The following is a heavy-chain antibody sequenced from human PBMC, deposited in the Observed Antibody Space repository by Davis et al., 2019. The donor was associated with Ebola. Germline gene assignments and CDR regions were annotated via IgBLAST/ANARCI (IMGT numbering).Heavy chain of an antibody. CDR3: AKDTANIWFDV. Sequence: GESLKISCAASGFTFSSYSINWVRQAPGKGLEWVSSISSSSYYIYYADSLKGRFTISRDNAKNSLYLQMNSLRVEDTAIYFCAKDTANIWFDVWGQGTMVAVSS. J-gene: IGHJ3*01. D-gene: IGHD2-21*02. CDR1: GFTFSSYS. CDR2: ISSSSYYI. V-gene: IGHV3-21*04.